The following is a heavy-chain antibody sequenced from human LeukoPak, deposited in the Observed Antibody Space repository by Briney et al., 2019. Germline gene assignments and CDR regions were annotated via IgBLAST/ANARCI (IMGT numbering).Heavy chain of an antibody. D-gene: IGHD1-14*01. J-gene: IGHJ4*02. CDR1: GFPFTNNP. V-gene: IGHV3-7*01. CDR3: TRDRSRAEDD. CDR2: INQGGSDK. Sequence: GGSLRLSCVVSGFPFTNNPMNWVRQAPGKGLEWVANINQGGSDKYYVDSVKGRFTISRDNANNLLYLQMNSLRGEDTAVYYCTRDRSRAEDDWGQGTLVTVSS.